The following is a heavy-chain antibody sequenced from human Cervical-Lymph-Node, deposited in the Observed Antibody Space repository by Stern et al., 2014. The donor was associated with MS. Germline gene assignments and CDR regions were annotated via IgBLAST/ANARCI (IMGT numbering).Heavy chain of an antibody. CDR3: ARASPMALRYGMDV. D-gene: IGHD2-8*01. J-gene: IGHJ6*02. V-gene: IGHV3-33*01. CDR2: IWYDGNKK. Sequence: VQLVDSGGGVVLPGRSLRLSCAASGFGFSGFGMHWVRQAPGKGLEWVAVIWYDGNKKYYGDSVKGRFTVSRDNSKNMMYLQMNSLRGEDTAVYYCARASPMALRYGMDVWGQGTTVIVSS. CDR1: GFGFSGFG.